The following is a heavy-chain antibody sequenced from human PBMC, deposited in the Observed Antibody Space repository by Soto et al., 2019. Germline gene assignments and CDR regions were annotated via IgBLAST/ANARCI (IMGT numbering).Heavy chain of an antibody. D-gene: IGHD4-4*01. Sequence: SVKVSCKASGYTFTSYGISWVRQAPGQGLEWMGWISAYNGNTNYAQKLQGRVTMTTDTSTSTAYMELRSLRSDDTAVYYCARGDSNYPYYYYGMDVWGQGTTVTVSS. CDR3: ARGDSNYPYYYYGMDV. CDR1: GYTFTSYG. V-gene: IGHV1-18*01. J-gene: IGHJ6*02. CDR2: ISAYNGNT.